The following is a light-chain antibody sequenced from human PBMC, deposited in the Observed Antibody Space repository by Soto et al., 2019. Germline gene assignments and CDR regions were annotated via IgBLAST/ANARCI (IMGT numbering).Light chain of an antibody. CDR1: QSVSSSY. CDR2: GAS. CDR3: QQYGSSPPLT. J-gene: IGKJ4*01. V-gene: IGKV3-20*01. Sequence: EIVLTPSPGILSITPGERATLSCRASQSVSSSYLAWYQQKPGQAPRLLIYGASSRATGIPDRFSGSGSGTDFTLTISRLEPEDFAVYYCQQYGSSPPLTFGGGPKVDIK.